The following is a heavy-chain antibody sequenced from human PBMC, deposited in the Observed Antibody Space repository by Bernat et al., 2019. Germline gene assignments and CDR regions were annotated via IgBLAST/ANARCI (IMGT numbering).Heavy chain of an antibody. CDR1: GYTFTSYA. Sequence: QVQLVQSGAEVKKPGASVKGSCKASGYTFTSYAMHWVRQAPGQRLEWMGWNNAGNGNTKYSQKFQGRVTITRDTSASTAYMELSSLRSEDTAVYYCARSIAEADFDYYYYYGMDVCVKGTTVTVSS. V-gene: IGHV1-3*01. CDR2: NNAGNGNT. CDR3: ARSIAEADFDYYYYYGMDV. D-gene: IGHD6-13*01. J-gene: IGHJ6*04.